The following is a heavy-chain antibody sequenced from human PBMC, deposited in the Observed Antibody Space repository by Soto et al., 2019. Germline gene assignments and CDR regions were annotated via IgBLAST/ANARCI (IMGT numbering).Heavy chain of an antibody. D-gene: IGHD2-8*01. Sequence: QVRLQQWGAGLLKPSETLSLTCAVYGGSFSGYYWSWIRQPPGKGLEWIGEINHSGSTNYNLSLKSRVTISVDTSKNQFSLKLSSVTAADTAVYYCARAPRIRRVSNYYYGMDVWGQGTTVTVSS. CDR3: ARAPRIRRVSNYYYGMDV. V-gene: IGHV4-34*01. J-gene: IGHJ6*02. CDR2: INHSGST. CDR1: GGSFSGYY.